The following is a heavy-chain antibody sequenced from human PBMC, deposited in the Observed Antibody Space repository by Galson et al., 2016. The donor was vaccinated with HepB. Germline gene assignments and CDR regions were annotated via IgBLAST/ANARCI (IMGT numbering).Heavy chain of an antibody. D-gene: IGHD2/OR15-2a*01. CDR2: DSIDGRRK. CDR3: AKRHEYCPPVGCSVDY. J-gene: IGHJ4*02. CDR1: GFIFRGYG. Sequence: SLRLSCAGSGFIFRGYGMHWVRQAPGKGLEWVAADSIDGRRKFYADSVRGRFTISRDNSNNMLFLQMDSLRPDDTAVYYCAKRHEYCPPVGCSVDYWGQGTLVSVSS. V-gene: IGHV3-30*18.